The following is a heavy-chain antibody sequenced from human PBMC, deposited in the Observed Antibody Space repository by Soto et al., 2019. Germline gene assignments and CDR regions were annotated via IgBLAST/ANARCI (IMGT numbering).Heavy chain of an antibody. CDR1: GFTFSSYA. J-gene: IGHJ3*02. V-gene: IGHV3-30-3*01. CDR3: ARPAPPSQQLVRYYAFDI. Sequence: GGSLRLSCAASGFTFSSYAMHWVRQAPGKGLEWVAVISYDGSNKYYADSVKGRFTISRDNSKNTLYLQMNSLRAEDSAVYYCARPAPPSQQLVRYYAFDIWGQGTMVTVSS. CDR2: ISYDGSNK. D-gene: IGHD6-13*01.